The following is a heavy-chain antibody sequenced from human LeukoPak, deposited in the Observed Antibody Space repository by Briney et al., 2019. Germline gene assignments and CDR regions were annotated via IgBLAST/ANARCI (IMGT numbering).Heavy chain of an antibody. Sequence: PGGSLRLSCAASGFTFSSYSMNWVRQAPGKGLEWVGRAYTSGTTNYNPSLRSGVTMSLDTSKNRFSLNLTPVTAADTAVYYCAGGRGSSWYYFDYWGQGILVTVSS. V-gene: IGHV4-4*07. CDR2: AYTSGTT. CDR1: GFTFSSYS. CDR3: AGGRGSSWYYFDY. D-gene: IGHD6-13*01. J-gene: IGHJ4*02.